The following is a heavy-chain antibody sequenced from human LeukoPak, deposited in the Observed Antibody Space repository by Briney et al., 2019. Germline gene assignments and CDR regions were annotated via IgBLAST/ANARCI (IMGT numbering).Heavy chain of an antibody. CDR2: IYYSGST. CDR1: GGSISSGDYY. J-gene: IGHJ3*02. Sequence: PSETLSLTCTVSGGSISSGDYYWSWIRQPPGKGLEWIGYIYYSGSTYYNPSLKSRVTISVDTSKNQFSLKLSSVTAADTAVYYCASSTPSLYGDTPSAFDIWGQGTMVTVSS. V-gene: IGHV4-30-4*01. D-gene: IGHD4-17*01. CDR3: ASSTPSLYGDTPSAFDI.